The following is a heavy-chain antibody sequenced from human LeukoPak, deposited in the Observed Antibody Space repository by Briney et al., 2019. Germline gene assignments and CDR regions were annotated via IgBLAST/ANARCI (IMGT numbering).Heavy chain of an antibody. Sequence: GGSLRLSCAASGFTVSSNYMSWVRQAPGKGLEWVSVVYSGGSTYYADSVKGRFTISRDNSKSTLYIQMNSLRAEDTAVYYCARAKPKNMVRGLIMRRESRYYFDYWGQGTLVTVSS. CDR3: ARAKPKNMVRGLIMRRESRYYFDY. V-gene: IGHV3-53*01. D-gene: IGHD3-10*01. J-gene: IGHJ4*02. CDR1: GFTVSSNY. CDR2: VYSGGST.